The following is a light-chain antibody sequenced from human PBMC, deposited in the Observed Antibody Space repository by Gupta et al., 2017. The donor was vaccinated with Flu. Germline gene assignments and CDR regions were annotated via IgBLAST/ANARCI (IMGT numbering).Light chain of an antibody. CDR3: QQTDCFSRT. J-gene: IGKJ1*01. CDR1: QNIRTY. Sequence: DIQMTQSPSSLSASVGDRVTITCRASQNIRTYLHWYQQKPGRAPNLLIYAASRVQSGVPSRFSGSGSWTDFTLTISRRHPEDFANYYCQQTDCFSRTFGQGTXVEI. CDR2: AAS. V-gene: IGKV1-39*01.